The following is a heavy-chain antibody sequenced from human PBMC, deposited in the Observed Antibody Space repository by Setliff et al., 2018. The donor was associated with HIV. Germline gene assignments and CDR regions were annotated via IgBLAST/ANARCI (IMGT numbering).Heavy chain of an antibody. CDR1: GYTFTSYA. CDR3: ARAGYSSGWYGSEFDY. V-gene: IGHV7-4-1*02. CDR2: INTNTGNP. D-gene: IGHD6-19*01. Sequence: GASVKVSCKASGYTFTSYAMNWVRQAPGQGLEWMGWINTNTGNPTYAQGFTGRFVFSLDTSVSTAYLQISSLKAEDTAVYYCARAGYSSGWYGSEFDYWGQGTLVTVSS. J-gene: IGHJ4*02.